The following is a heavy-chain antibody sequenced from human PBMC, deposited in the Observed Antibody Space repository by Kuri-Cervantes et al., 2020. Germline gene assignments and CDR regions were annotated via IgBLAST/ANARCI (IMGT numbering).Heavy chain of an antibody. CDR2: IYYSGST. V-gene: IGHV4-39*01. CDR3: AGGEIFVVVVAATIYFDY. J-gene: IGHJ4*02. CDR1: GGSISSSSYY. D-gene: IGHD2-15*01. Sequence: GSLRLSCTVSGGSISSSSYYWGWIRQPPGKGLEWIGSIYYSGSTYYNPSLKSRVTISVDTSENQFSLKLSSVTAADTAVYYCAGGEIFVVVVAATIYFDYWGQGTLVTVSS.